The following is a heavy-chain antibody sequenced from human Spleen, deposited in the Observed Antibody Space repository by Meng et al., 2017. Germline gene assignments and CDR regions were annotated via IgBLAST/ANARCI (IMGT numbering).Heavy chain of an antibody. D-gene: IGHD5-24*01. V-gene: IGHV1-18*01. Sequence: QVELAQVGGEVEKPGPPVKVSCKCYGYTFTSQGGSWVRQAPGQGVEWVAWSSAYNGNTNYAQKFQGRGIITTDKATATAYMELRSRSCDDTAVYYYPRVQGWLQFYFDYWGQVTLVTVSS. CDR2: SSAYNGNT. CDR3: PRVQGWLQFYFDY. J-gene: IGHJ4*02. CDR1: GYTFTSQG.